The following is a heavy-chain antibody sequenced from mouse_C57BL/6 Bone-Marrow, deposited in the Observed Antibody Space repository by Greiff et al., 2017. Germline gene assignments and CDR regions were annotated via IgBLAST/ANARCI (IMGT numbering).Heavy chain of an antibody. CDR1: GYAFSSSW. CDR2: IYPGDGDT. J-gene: IGHJ1*03. V-gene: IGHV1-82*01. CDR3: ARKDGYYWYVDV. Sequence: QVQLQQSGPELVKPGASVKISCKASGYAFSSSWMNWVKQRPGKGLEWIGRIYPGDGDTNYNGKFKGKATLTADKSSSTAYMQLSSLTSEDSAVYFCARKDGYYWYVDVWGTGTTVTVSS. D-gene: IGHD2-3*01.